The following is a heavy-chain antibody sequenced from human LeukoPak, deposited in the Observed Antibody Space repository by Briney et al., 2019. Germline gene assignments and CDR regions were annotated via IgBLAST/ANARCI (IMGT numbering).Heavy chain of an antibody. D-gene: IGHD3-10*01. Sequence: ASVKVSCKASGYTFTRHGISWVRQAPGQGLEWMGWINPNSGGTNYAQKFQGRVTMTRDTSISTAYMELSRLRSDDTAVYYCARDWRLWFGELSYWGQGTLVTVSS. V-gene: IGHV1-2*02. CDR1: GYTFTRHG. CDR2: INPNSGGT. J-gene: IGHJ4*02. CDR3: ARDWRLWFGELSY.